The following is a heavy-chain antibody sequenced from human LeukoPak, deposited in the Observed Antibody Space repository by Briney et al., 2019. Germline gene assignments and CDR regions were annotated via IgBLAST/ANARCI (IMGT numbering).Heavy chain of an antibody. CDR2: ISAYNGNT. Sequence: ASVTVSCKASGYTFINYVISWVRQAPGQGLEWVGWISAYNGNTNYAQKLQGRVTMTTDTSTSTAYMELRSLRSDDTAVYYCARDMITFGGLVGLFDYWGQGTLVTVSS. CDR3: ARDMITFGGLVGLFDY. J-gene: IGHJ4*02. V-gene: IGHV1-18*01. D-gene: IGHD3-16*02. CDR1: GYTFINYV.